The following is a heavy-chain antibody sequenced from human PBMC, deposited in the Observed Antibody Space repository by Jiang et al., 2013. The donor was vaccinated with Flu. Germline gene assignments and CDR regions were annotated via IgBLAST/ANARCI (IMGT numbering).Heavy chain of an antibody. D-gene: IGHD3-22*01. V-gene: IGHV3-30*18. J-gene: IGHJ4*02. CDR2: ISYDGNNK. CDR3: AKGDYYGSNGYYLRD. Sequence: GGGVVQPERSLRLSCAASGFTLNRYAMHWVRQAPGKGLEWVAVISYDGNNKYYGDSVKGRFTISRDTSKNTLYLQMSSLRADDTAVYYCAKGDYYGSNGYYLRDWGRGTLVTVSS. CDR1: GFTLNRYA.